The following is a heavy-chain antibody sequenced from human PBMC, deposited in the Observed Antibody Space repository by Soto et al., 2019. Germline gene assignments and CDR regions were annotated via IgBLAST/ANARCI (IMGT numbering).Heavy chain of an antibody. CDR2: ITAYNGKT. D-gene: IGHD3-22*01. J-gene: IGHJ4*02. CDR1: AYTFTSYA. CDR3: AIDSVDDIRWADFDF. V-gene: IGHV1-18*01. Sequence: QVQLVQSGAEVRKPGASVKVSCKASAYTFTSYAITWVRQAPGQGLEWMGWITAYNGKTNYAQKLQGRVTMTTDTSTSTAYMELRSLRSDDTSVYYCAIDSVDDIRWADFDFWGQGNLVTVSS.